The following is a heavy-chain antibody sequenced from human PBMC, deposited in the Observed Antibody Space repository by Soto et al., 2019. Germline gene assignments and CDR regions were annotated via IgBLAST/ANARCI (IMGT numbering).Heavy chain of an antibody. CDR1: GYTFTSYG. J-gene: IGHJ4*02. Sequence: QVQLVQSGAEVKKPGASVKVSCKASGYTFTSYGISWVRQAPGQGLEWMGWISAYNGNTNYAQKLQGRVTMTTDTSTSTDYMELRSLRSDDTAVYYCARDLLTYYYDSSGYYNGEFDYWGQGTLVTVSS. V-gene: IGHV1-18*04. CDR2: ISAYNGNT. D-gene: IGHD3-22*01. CDR3: ARDLLTYYYDSSGYYNGEFDY.